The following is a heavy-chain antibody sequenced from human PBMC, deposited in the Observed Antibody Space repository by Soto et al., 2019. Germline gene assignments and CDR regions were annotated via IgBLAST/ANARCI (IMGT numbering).Heavy chain of an antibody. Sequence: HPGGSLRLSCAASGFTFSSYAMSWVRQAPGKGLEWVSAISGSGGSTYYADSVKGRFTISRDNSKNTLYLQMNSLRAEDTAVYYCASVPWGSGWYGPDYWGQGTLVTVS. J-gene: IGHJ4*02. D-gene: IGHD6-19*01. CDR3: ASVPWGSGWYGPDY. V-gene: IGHV3-23*01. CDR1: GFTFSSYA. CDR2: ISGSGGST.